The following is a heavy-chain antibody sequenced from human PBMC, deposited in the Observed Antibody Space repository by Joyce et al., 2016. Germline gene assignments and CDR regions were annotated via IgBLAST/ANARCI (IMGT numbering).Heavy chain of an antibody. V-gene: IGHV3-30*18. D-gene: IGHD1-1*01. CDR3: AKGALADQLLPPADL. J-gene: IGHJ1*01. Sequence: QFPLVESGGRVVQPGRSLRLSCRASGFTFNCFAMHWVRQDPGKGLEWVAVISHDAERQFYGESSKGRFTISRDNYKNTLDLQMNSLRVEDTAVYYCAKGALADQLLPPADLWGQGTLVTVSS. CDR1: GFTFNCFA. CDR2: ISHDAERQ.